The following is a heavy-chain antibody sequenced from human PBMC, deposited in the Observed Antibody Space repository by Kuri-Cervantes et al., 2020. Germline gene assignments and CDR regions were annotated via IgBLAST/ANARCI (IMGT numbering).Heavy chain of an antibody. Sequence: ASVKVSCKASGYTFTSYDINWVRQATGQGLEWMGWMNPNSGNTGYAQKFQGRVTMTTDTSTSTAYMELRSLRSDDTAVYYCARVGDGYNYVHYYYYGMDVWGQGTTVTVSS. CDR1: GYTFTSYD. V-gene: IGHV1-8*01. J-gene: IGHJ6*02. CDR3: ARVGDGYNYVHYYYYGMDV. CDR2: MNPNSGNT. D-gene: IGHD5-24*01.